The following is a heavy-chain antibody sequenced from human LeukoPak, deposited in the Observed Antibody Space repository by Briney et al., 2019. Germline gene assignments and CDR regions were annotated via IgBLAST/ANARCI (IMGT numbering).Heavy chain of an antibody. CDR3: ARGRRWLQFHYYYYMDV. CDR2: INHSGST. V-gene: IGHV4-34*01. Sequence: KSSETLSLTCAVYGGSFSGYYWSWIRQPPGKGLEWIGEINHSGSTNYNPSLKSRVTISVDTSKNQFSLKLSSVTAADTAVYYCARGRRWLQFHYYYYMDVWGKGTTVTVSS. D-gene: IGHD5-24*01. CDR1: GGSFSGYY. J-gene: IGHJ6*03.